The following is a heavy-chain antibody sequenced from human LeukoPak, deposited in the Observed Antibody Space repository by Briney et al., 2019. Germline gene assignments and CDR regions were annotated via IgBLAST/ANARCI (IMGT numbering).Heavy chain of an antibody. V-gene: IGHV4-30-4*08. Sequence: SETLSLTCTVSGDSINSGDFYWSWIRQPPGKGLEWVGYIYFSGSTSYNPSLKSRITISMDTSKNQFSLKLSSVTAADTAVYYCARIFSHFDPWGQGTLVTVSS. CDR2: IYFSGST. J-gene: IGHJ5*02. CDR1: GDSINSGDFY. D-gene: IGHD3-3*01. CDR3: ARIFSHFDP.